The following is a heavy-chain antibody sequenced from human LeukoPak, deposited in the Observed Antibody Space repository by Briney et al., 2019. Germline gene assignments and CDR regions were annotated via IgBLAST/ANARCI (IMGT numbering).Heavy chain of an antibody. V-gene: IGHV4-39*02. CDR2: IYYSGST. Sequence: PSETLSLTCTVSGGSISSSSYYWGWIRQPPGKGLEWIGSIYYSGSTYYNPSLKSRVTISVDTSKNQFSLKLSSVTAADTAVYYCARDPRTYYYGSGSYRPYNWFDPWGQGTLVTVSS. CDR3: ARDPRTYYYGSGSYRPYNWFDP. J-gene: IGHJ5*02. CDR1: GGSISSSSYY. D-gene: IGHD3-10*01.